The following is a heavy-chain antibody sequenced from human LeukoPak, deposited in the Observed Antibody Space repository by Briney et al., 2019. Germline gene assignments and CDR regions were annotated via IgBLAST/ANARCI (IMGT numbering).Heavy chain of an antibody. D-gene: IGHD1-7*01. Sequence: SETLSLTCTVSGGSISSGSYYWSWIRQPAGKGLEWIGRIYTSGSTNYNPSLKSRVTISVDTSKNQFSLKLSSVTAADTAVYYCARDPTGTTGWFDPWGQGTLVTVSS. V-gene: IGHV4-61*02. J-gene: IGHJ5*02. CDR2: IYTSGST. CDR1: GGSISSGSYY. CDR3: ARDPTGTTGWFDP.